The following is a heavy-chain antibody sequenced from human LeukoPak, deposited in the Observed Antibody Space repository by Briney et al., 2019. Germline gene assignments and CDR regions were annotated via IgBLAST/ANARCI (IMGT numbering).Heavy chain of an antibody. Sequence: PGGSLRLSCAASGFTFSSYGMHWVRQAPGKGLEWVAVIWYDGSNKYYADSVKGRFTISRDNSQNTVFLQMSSLRVDDTAAYYCVGTFTVFGVDSTIEWGQGTLVTVSS. CDR3: VGTFTVFGVDSTIE. J-gene: IGHJ4*02. CDR2: IWYDGSNK. D-gene: IGHD3-3*01. CDR1: GFTFSSYG. V-gene: IGHV3-33*01.